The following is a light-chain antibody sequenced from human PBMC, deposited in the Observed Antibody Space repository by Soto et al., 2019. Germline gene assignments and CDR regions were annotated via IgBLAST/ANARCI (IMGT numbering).Light chain of an antibody. CDR3: SSYARSNSLV. Sequence: QSALTQPASVSGSPGQSITISCTGTSSDVGGYDYVSWYQQHPDKAPKLMIYEVSNRTSGVSHRFSGSKSGNTASTTISGFQAEDEADYCCSSYARSNSLVFGGGTKLTVL. V-gene: IGLV2-14*01. J-gene: IGLJ2*01. CDR2: EVS. CDR1: SSDVGGYDY.